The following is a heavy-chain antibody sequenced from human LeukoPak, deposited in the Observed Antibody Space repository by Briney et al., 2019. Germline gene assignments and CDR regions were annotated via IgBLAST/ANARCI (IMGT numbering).Heavy chain of an antibody. CDR1: GFTFDDYA. V-gene: IGHV3-9*01. J-gene: IGHJ4*02. CDR3: AKGPPVVVPAAIGYDY. CDR2: ISWNSGSI. Sequence: PGGSLRLSCAASGFTFDDYAMHWVRQAPGKGLEWGSGISWNSGSIVYADSVKGLFTISRDNAKNSLYLQMNSLRAEDTALYYCAKGPPVVVPAAIGYDYWGQGTLVTVSS. D-gene: IGHD2-2*02.